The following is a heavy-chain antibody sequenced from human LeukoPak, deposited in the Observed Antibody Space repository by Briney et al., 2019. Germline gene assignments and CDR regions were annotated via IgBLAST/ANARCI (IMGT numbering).Heavy chain of an antibody. D-gene: IGHD2-15*01. CDR3: ARDGLAAATLHWCFDL. CDR1: GFTFSSYT. J-gene: IGHJ2*01. Sequence: GGSLRLSCAASGFTFSSYTMNWVRQAPGKGLEWVSSISSSSTYINYADSVKGRFTISRDNAKNSLYLQMNSLRAEDTAVYYCARDGLAAATLHWCFDLWGRGTLVTVSS. V-gene: IGHV3-21*01. CDR2: ISSSSTYI.